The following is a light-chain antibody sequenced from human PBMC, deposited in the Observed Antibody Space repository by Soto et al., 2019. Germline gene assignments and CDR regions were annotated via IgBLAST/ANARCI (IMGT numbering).Light chain of an antibody. J-gene: IGKJ3*01. Sequence: EIVLTQSPGTLSLSPGERDTLSCRASQSVSSSYLAWYQQKPGQAPRLLIYGASSRATGIPDRFSGSGSGTDFTLTIFRLEPEDFAVYYCQQYGSSPFTFGPGTKVHIK. V-gene: IGKV3-20*01. CDR3: QQYGSSPFT. CDR2: GAS. CDR1: QSVSSSY.